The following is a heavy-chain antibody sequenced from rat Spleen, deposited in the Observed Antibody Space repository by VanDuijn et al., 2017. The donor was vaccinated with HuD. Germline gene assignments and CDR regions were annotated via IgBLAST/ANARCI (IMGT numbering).Heavy chain of an antibody. CDR1: GFIFSDHY. CDR3: ARHYGGYSEYVMDA. Sequence: EVQLVESDGGLVQPGRSLKLSCAASGFIFSDHYVAWVRQAPAKGLEWVATINYDGRSTFYRDSVRDRFTISRDNAKSTLYLQMDSLKSEDTATYYCARHYGGYSEYVMDAWGQGASVTVSS. D-gene: IGHD1-11*01. J-gene: IGHJ4*01. CDR2: INYDGRST. V-gene: IGHV5-29*01.